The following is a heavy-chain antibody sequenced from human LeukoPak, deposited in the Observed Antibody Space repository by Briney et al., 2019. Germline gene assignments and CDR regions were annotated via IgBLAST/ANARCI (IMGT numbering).Heavy chain of an antibody. Sequence: SETLSLTCTVSGGSISSYYWSWIRQPRGKGLEWIGYIYYSGSTNYNPSLKSRVTISVDTSKNQFSLKLSSVTAADTAVYYCARRFDYVWGSSYYFDYWGQGTLVTVSS. CDR1: GGSISSYY. CDR2: IYYSGST. D-gene: IGHD3-16*01. J-gene: IGHJ4*02. V-gene: IGHV4-59*12. CDR3: ARRFDYVWGSSYYFDY.